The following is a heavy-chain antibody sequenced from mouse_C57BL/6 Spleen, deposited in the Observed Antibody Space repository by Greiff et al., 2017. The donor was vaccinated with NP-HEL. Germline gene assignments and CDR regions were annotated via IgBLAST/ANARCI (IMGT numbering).Heavy chain of an antibody. CDR2: ISYDGSN. CDR3: ARVYYSNYYAMDY. J-gene: IGHJ4*01. CDR1: GYSITSGYY. Sequence: EVHLVESGPGLVKPSQSLSLTCSVTGYSITSGYYWNWIRQFPGNKLEWMGYISYDGSNNYNPSLKNRISITRDTSKNQFFLKLNSVTTEDTATYYCARVYYSNYYAMDYWGQGTSVTVSS. V-gene: IGHV3-6*01. D-gene: IGHD2-5*01.